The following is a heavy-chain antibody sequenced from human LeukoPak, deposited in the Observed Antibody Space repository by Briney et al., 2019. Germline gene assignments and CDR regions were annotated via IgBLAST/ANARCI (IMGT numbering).Heavy chain of an antibody. CDR2: ISYDGSNK. CDR3: ARDSGGSGSYYGTFDS. CDR1: GGSFSGYY. Sequence: LSLTCAVYGGSFSGYYWSWIRQPPGKGLEWVAVISYDGSNKYYADSVKGRFTISRDNSKNTLDLQMNSLRAEDTAVYYCARDSGGSGSYYGTFDSWGQGTLVTVSS. D-gene: IGHD3-10*01. J-gene: IGHJ4*02. V-gene: IGHV3-30*03.